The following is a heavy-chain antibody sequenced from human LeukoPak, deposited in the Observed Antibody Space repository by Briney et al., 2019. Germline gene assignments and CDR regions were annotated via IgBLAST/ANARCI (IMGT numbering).Heavy chain of an antibody. CDR2: IHSGGTT. Sequence: SETLSLTCTVSGGSISTYFWSWIRLPAGKGLEWIGHIHSGGTTNYNPSLKSRVTMSVDTSKNQFSLKLRSVTAADTAAYYCARENLAQDVWGQGNTVTGSS. CDR1: GGSISTYF. J-gene: IGHJ6*02. CDR3: ARENLAQDV. V-gene: IGHV4-4*07.